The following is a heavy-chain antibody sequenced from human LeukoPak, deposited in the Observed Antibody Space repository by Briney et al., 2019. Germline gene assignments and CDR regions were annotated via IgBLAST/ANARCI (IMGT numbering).Heavy chain of an antibody. D-gene: IGHD2-8*01. CDR3: ARPRGCNSGRCNNFDY. CDR1: GFNFGGFS. CDR2: MNEYGGDI. J-gene: IGHJ4*02. Sequence: PGGSLRLSCAASGFNFGGFSMSWVRQAPGKGLEWVTHMNEYGGDIFYVDSVKDRFTISRDNAKNLLYLQMNSLRAEDTAVYFCARPRGCNSGRCNNFDYRGQGTLVTVSS. V-gene: IGHV3-7*01.